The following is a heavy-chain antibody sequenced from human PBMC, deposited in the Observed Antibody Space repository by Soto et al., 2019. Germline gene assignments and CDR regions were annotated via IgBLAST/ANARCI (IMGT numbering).Heavy chain of an antibody. CDR1: GGTFSSYA. J-gene: IGHJ4*02. Sequence: SVKVSCKASGGTFSSYAISWVRQAPGQGLEWMGGIIPIFGTANYAQKFQGRVTITADESTSTAYMELSSLRSEDTALYYCAIFSVIAVAGTGYFDYWGQGTLVTVSS. D-gene: IGHD6-19*01. CDR2: IIPIFGTA. V-gene: IGHV1-69*13. CDR3: AIFSVIAVAGTGYFDY.